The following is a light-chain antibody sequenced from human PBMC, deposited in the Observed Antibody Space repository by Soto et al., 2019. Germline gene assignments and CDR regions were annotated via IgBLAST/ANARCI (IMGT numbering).Light chain of an antibody. CDR1: QGISSY. CDR2: AAS. Sequence: DIQLTQSPSFLSASVGDRVTITCRASQGISSYLAWYQQKPGKAPNLLIFAASTLQSGVPSRFSGSESGTEFTRTISSLQPEDFATYYCQQLNSYPLTFGGGTKVEIK. J-gene: IGKJ4*01. V-gene: IGKV1-9*01. CDR3: QQLNSYPLT.